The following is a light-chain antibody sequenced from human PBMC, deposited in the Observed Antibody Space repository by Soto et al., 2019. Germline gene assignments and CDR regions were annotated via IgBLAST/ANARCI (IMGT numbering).Light chain of an antibody. CDR2: AAS. V-gene: IGKV1-17*01. CDR3: LQHNTYPLS. CDR1: QGVGND. J-gene: IGKJ5*01. Sequence: DIQMTQSPSSLAASVGDRVTITCRASQGVGNDLGWYLQKPGKAPKRLIYAASSLQFGVPSRFSGSGSGTDFTLTISSLQPEDFATYYCLQHNTYPLSFGQGTRLEIK.